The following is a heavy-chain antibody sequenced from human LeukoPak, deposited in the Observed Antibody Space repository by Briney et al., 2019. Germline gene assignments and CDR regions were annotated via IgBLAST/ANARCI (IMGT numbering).Heavy chain of an antibody. V-gene: IGHV1-2*02. CDR2: INPNSGGT. J-gene: IGHJ4*02. D-gene: IGHD3-22*01. Sequence: ASVKVSCKASGYTFTSYGISWVRQAPGQGLEWMGWINPNSGGTNYAQKFQGRVTMTRDTSISTAYMELSRLRSDDTAVYYCARDSHPNYDSSGYYDSWGQGTLVTVSS. CDR3: ARDSHPNYDSSGYYDS. CDR1: GYTFTSYG.